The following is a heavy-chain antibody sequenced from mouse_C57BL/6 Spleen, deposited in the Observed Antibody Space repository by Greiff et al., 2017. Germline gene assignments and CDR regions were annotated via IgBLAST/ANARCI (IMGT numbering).Heavy chain of an antibody. CDR2: ISSGGDYI. CDR3: TVYYYGSSYWYFDG. V-gene: IGHV5-9-1*02. D-gene: IGHD1-1*01. Sequence: EVQLVESGEGLVKPGGSLKLSCAASGFTFSSYAMSWVRQTPEKRLEWVAYISSGGDYIYYADTVKGRFTIYRDNARNTLYLQMSSLKSEDTAMYYCTVYYYGSSYWYFDGWGTGTTVTVSS. CDR1: GFTFSSYA. J-gene: IGHJ1*03.